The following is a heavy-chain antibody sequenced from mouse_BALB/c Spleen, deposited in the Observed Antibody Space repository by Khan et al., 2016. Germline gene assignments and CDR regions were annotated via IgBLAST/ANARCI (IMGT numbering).Heavy chain of an antibody. CDR1: GFDFSRYW. Sequence: EVKLLESGGGLVQPGGSLKLSCAASGFDFSRYWMSWVRQAPGKGLEWIGEINPASSTINYTPSLKDKFIISRDNAKTTLYLQMSKVRSEDTALYYCARRLLYYYAMDYWGQGTSVTVSS. CDR2: INPASSTI. D-gene: IGHD2-12*01. V-gene: IGHV4-1*02. CDR3: ARRLLYYYAMDY. J-gene: IGHJ4*01.